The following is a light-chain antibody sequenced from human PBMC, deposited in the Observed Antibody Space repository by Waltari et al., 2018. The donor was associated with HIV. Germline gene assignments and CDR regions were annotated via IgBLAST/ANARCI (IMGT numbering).Light chain of an antibody. Sequence: QFALTQPASVSGSPGQSIVLPCTGSSPDIASYDYVPWYQQYPGQTPKALIYEVTSRPSGTSSRFSGSKSATTAFLAISKLQTDDEADYFCSSYTRRGTVVFGGGTRLTVL. CDR3: SSYTRRGTVV. CDR1: SPDIASYDY. V-gene: IGLV2-14*01. J-gene: IGLJ2*01. CDR2: EVT.